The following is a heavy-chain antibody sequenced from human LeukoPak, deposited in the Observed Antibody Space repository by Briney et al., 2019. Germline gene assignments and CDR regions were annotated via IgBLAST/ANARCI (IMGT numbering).Heavy chain of an antibody. D-gene: IGHD1-1*01. CDR3: ARDREGATGNGWFDP. Sequence: SVKVSCKASGGTFSSYAISWVRQAPGQGLEWMGRITPILGIANYAQKFQGRVTITADKSTSTAYMELSSLRSEDTAVYYCARDREGATGNGWFDPWGQGTLVTVSS. J-gene: IGHJ5*02. CDR2: ITPILGIA. V-gene: IGHV1-69*04. CDR1: GGTFSSYA.